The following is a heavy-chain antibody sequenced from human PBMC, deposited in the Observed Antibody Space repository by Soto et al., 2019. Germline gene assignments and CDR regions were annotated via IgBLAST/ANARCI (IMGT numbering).Heavy chain of an antibody. CDR2: ISSSSSYI. V-gene: IGHV3-21*01. Sequence: GGSLRLACAASGFSFRSYSMNWVRQSPGKGLEWVSSISSSSSYIYYADSVKGRFTISRDNAKNSLYLQMNSLRAEDTAVYYCARVLKVGVTTFPADYWGQGTLVTVSS. CDR1: GFSFRSYS. CDR3: ARVLKVGVTTFPADY. D-gene: IGHD2-21*02. J-gene: IGHJ4*02.